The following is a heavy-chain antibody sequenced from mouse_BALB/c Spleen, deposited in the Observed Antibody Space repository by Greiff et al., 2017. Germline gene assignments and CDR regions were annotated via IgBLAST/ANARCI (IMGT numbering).Heavy chain of an antibody. CDR2: ISTYYGDS. CDR3: ARHCTAATYDFAY. V-gene: IGHV1S137*01. J-gene: IGHJ3*01. Sequence: QVQLQQSGAELVRPGVSVKISCKGSGYTFTDYAMHWVQQSHAKSLEWIGVISTYYGDSSYNQKFKGKATMTVDKSTSTAYMELARLTSKDSAIYYCARHCTAATYDFAYWGQGTLVTVSA. D-gene: IGHD1-2*01. CDR1: GYTFTDYA.